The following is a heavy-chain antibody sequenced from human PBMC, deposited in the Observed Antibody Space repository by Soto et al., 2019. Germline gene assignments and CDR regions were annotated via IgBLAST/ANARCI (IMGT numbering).Heavy chain of an antibody. D-gene: IGHD1-26*01. CDR2: IIPIFGTA. CDR3: ASSSGNNYGVGTNYYFDY. J-gene: IGHJ4*02. Sequence: QVQLVQSGAEVKKPGSSVKVSCKTSGGTFSTYSIVWVRQAPGEGLEWMGGIIPIFGTANYAQKFQDRVTIAADMSTNTAFMELSSLKSEDTAMYYCASSSGNNYGVGTNYYFDYWGQGTLVTVSS. V-gene: IGHV1-69*06. CDR1: GGTFSTYS.